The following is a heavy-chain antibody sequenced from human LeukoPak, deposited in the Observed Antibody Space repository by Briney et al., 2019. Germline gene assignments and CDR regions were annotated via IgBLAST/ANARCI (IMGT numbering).Heavy chain of an antibody. J-gene: IGHJ4*02. D-gene: IGHD3-22*01. Sequence: GGSLRLSCAASGFTFSSYAMSWVRQAPGKGLEWVSGISGSGDSTYYADSVKGRFTISRDNAKNSLYLQMNSLRAEDTAVYYCARYYYDSSGYFVSYFDYWGQGTLVTVSS. CDR1: GFTFSSYA. CDR2: ISGSGDST. V-gene: IGHV3-23*01. CDR3: ARYYYDSSGYFVSYFDY.